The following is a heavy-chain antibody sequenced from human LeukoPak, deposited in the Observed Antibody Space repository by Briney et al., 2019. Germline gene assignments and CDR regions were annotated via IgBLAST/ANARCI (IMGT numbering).Heavy chain of an antibody. J-gene: IGHJ5*02. CDR2: MNPSNGNT. D-gene: IGHD3-16*01. V-gene: IGHV1-8*01. Sequence: ASVKVSCKASGYTFTSYDVNWVRQATGQGLEWMGWMNPSNGNTGYAQKFQGRVTMTRNTSISTAYMELSSLRSEDTAVYYCARVSRGGDRFDPWGQGTLVTISS. CDR1: GYTFTSYD. CDR3: ARVSRGGDRFDP.